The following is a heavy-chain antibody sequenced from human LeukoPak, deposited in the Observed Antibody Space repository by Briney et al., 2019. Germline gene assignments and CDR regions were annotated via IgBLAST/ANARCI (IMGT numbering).Heavy chain of an antibody. CDR3: AISPMAGPPGY. CDR1: GFTFSSSW. CDR2: INGGGSES. Sequence: GGSLRLSCVASGFTFSSSWTSWVRQAPGKGLEWVANINGGGSESYCVDSVRGRFTIYRDNAKRSLDLQMNSLRVEDTAVYYCAISPMAGPPGYWGQGTLVSVSS. V-gene: IGHV3-7*03. J-gene: IGHJ4*02. D-gene: IGHD6-19*01.